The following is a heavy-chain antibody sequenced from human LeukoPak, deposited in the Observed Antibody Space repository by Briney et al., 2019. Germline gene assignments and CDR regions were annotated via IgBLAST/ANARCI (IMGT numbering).Heavy chain of an antibody. CDR3: ARVRPLWFGELYGGPQFDP. D-gene: IGHD3-10*01. CDR2: ISAYNGNT. Sequence: GASVKVSCKASGYTFTSHGISWVRQAPGQGLEWMGWISAYNGNTNYAQKLQGRVTMTTDTSTSTAYMELRSLRSDDTAVYYCARVRPLWFGELYGGPQFDPWGQGTLVTVSS. V-gene: IGHV1-18*01. CDR1: GYTFTSHG. J-gene: IGHJ5*02.